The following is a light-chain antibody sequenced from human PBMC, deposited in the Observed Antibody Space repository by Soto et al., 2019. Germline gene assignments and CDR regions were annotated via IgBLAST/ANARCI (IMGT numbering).Light chain of an antibody. CDR1: QGISSY. CDR2: AAS. CDR3: QQLNSYPLIT. J-gene: IGKJ5*01. Sequence: IQLTQSPSALSASVGDRVTITSRASQGISSYLAWYQQKPGKAPKLLIYAASTLQSGVPSRFGGSGSGTDFTLTISSLQPEDFATYYCQQLNSYPLITFGQGTRLEIK. V-gene: IGKV1-9*01.